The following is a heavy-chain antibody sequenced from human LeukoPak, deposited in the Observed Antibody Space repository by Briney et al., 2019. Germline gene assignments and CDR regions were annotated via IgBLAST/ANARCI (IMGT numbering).Heavy chain of an antibody. CDR1: GFTFSSYG. CDR3: AKDTYYYDSSGYSGY. V-gene: IGHV3-30*02. D-gene: IGHD3-22*01. Sequence: GGSLRLSCAASGFTFSSYGMHWVRQAPGKGLEWVAFIRYDGSNKYYADSVKGRFTISRDNSKNTLYLQMNSLRAEDTAVYCCAKDTYYYDSSGYSGYWGQGTLVTVSS. CDR2: IRYDGSNK. J-gene: IGHJ4*02.